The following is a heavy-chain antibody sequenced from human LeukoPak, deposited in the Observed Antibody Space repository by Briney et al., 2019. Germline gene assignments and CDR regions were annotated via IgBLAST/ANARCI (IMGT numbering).Heavy chain of an antibody. Sequence: GASVKVSCKASGGTFSSYAISWVRQAPGQGLERMGGIIPIFGTANYAQKFQGRVTITADKSTSTAYMELSSLRSEDTAVYYCARGPSLRYFDYWGQGTLVTVSS. CDR2: IIPIFGTA. V-gene: IGHV1-69*06. CDR1: GGTFSSYA. CDR3: ARGPSLRYFDY. J-gene: IGHJ4*02.